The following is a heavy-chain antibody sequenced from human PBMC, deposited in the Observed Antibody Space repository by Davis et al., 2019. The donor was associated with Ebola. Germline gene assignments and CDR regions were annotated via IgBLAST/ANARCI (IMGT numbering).Heavy chain of an antibody. J-gene: IGHJ2*01. CDR2: IYPGDSDT. CDR1: GYTFTSYW. V-gene: IGHV5-51*01. CDR3: ARGVSSGRYFGFDL. D-gene: IGHD3-22*01. Sequence: KVSCKGSGYTFTSYWIAWVRQVPGKGLEWMGIIYPGDSDTRYSPSFQGQVTISADKSISTAYLQWSSLKASDTAMFYCARGVSSGRYFGFDLWGRGTLVTVSS.